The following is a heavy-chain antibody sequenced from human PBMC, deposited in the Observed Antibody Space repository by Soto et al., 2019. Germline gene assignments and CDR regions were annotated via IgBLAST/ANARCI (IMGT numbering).Heavy chain of an antibody. V-gene: IGHV1-3*01. J-gene: IGHJ6*02. Sequence: QVQLVQSGAEVKKPGASVKVSCKASGYTFTSYAMHWVRQAPGQRLEWMGWINAGNGNTKYSQTFQGRVTINRDTSASTAYMELSSLRSEDTAVYYCARDTAPSDVWGQGTTVTVSS. D-gene: IGHD4-17*01. CDR1: GYTFTSYA. CDR3: ARDTAPSDV. CDR2: INAGNGNT.